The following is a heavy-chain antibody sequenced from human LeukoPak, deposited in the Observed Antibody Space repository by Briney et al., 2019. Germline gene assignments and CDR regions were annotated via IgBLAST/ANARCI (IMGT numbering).Heavy chain of an antibody. D-gene: IGHD2-8*01. CDR2: IIPIFGIA. Sequence: SVKVSCKASGGTFSSYAISWVRQAPGQGLEWMGGIIPIFGIANYAQKFQGRVTITTDESTSTAYMELSSLRSEDTAVYYCASARYCTNGVCYTYYYMDVWGKGTTVTVSS. V-gene: IGHV1-69*05. CDR3: ASARYCTNGVCYTYYYMDV. CDR1: GGTFSSYA. J-gene: IGHJ6*03.